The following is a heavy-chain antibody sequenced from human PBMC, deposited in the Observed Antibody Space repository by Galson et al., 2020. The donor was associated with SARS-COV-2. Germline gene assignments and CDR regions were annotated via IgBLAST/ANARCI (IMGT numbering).Heavy chain of an antibody. CDR2: INHSGST. CDR1: GGSFSGYY. CDR3: ARASFSSSWYGRRRWFDP. Sequence: SETLSLTCAVYGGSFSGYYWSWIRQPPGKGLEWIGEINHSGSTNYNPSLKSRVTISVDTSKNQFSLKLSSVTAADTAVYYCARASFSSSWYGRRRWFDPWGQGTLVTVVS. J-gene: IGHJ5*02. V-gene: IGHV4-34*01. D-gene: IGHD6-13*01.